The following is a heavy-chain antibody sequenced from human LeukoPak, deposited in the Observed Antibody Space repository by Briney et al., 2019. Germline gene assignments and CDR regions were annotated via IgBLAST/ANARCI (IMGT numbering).Heavy chain of an antibody. Sequence: SETLSLTCTVSGGSVSSSSYYWGWIRQPPGKGLEWIGSIYYNSGSTYSNPSLKSRVTISVDTSKNQFSLKLSSVTAADTAVYYCARDPRFIAMAVTDAFDIWGQGTMVTVSS. V-gene: IGHV4-39*07. J-gene: IGHJ3*02. D-gene: IGHD6-19*01. CDR3: ARDPRFIAMAVTDAFDI. CDR1: GGSVSSSSYY. CDR2: IYYNSGST.